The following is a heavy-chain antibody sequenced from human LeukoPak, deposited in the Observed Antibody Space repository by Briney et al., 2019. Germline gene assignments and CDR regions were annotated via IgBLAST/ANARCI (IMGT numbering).Heavy chain of an antibody. V-gene: IGHV4-59*01. CDR3: ARDRTYYDFWSGSHRYYYYGMDV. J-gene: IGHJ6*02. CDR1: GGSTSSYY. CDR2: IYYSGST. D-gene: IGHD3-3*01. Sequence: SETLSLTCTVSGGSTSSYYWSWIRQPPGKGLEWIGYIYYSGSTNYNPSLKSRVTISVDTSKNQFSLKLSSVTAADTAVYYCARDRTYYDFWSGSHRYYYYGMDVWGQGTTVTVSS.